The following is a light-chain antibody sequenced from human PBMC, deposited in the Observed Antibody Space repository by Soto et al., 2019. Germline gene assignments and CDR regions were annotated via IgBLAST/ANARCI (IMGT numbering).Light chain of an antibody. CDR3: SSYTSSTTRV. CDR2: EVS. Sequence: QSALTQPASVSGSPGQSITISCTGTSSDVGGYHYVSWYQQHPGKAPKLMIYEVSNRPSGVSNRFSGSKSGNTASLTISGLQAEDEADYYYSSYTSSTTRVFGTGTKVTVL. CDR1: SSDVGGYHY. J-gene: IGLJ1*01. V-gene: IGLV2-14*01.